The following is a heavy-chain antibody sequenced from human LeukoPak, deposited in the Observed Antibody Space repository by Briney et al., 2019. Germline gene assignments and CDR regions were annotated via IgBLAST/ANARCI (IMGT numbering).Heavy chain of an antibody. D-gene: IGHD3-16*01. Sequence: SETLSLTCTVSGGSISSYYWSWIRQPPGKGLEWIGYICYSGSTNYNPSLKSRVTISIDTSKNQFSLNLSSVTAADTAVYYCARVFWGQLHAFDFWGQGTMVTVSS. CDR2: ICYSGST. CDR1: GGSISSYY. V-gene: IGHV4-59*01. CDR3: ARVFWGQLHAFDF. J-gene: IGHJ3*01.